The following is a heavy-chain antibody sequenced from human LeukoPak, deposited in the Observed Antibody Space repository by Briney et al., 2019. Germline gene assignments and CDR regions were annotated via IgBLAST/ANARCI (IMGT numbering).Heavy chain of an antibody. V-gene: IGHV4-31*03. CDR3: ARADYYGSGWDWFDP. Sequence: SQTLSLTCTVSGGSISSGGYYWSWIRQHPGKGLEWIGYIYYSGSTYYNPSLKSRVTISVDTSKNQFSPKLSSVTAADTAVYYCARADYYGSGWDWFDPWGQGTLVTVSS. CDR1: GGSISSGGYY. CDR2: IYYSGST. J-gene: IGHJ5*02. D-gene: IGHD3-10*01.